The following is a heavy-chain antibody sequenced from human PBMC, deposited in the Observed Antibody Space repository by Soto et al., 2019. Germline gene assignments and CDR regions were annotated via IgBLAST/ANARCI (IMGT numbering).Heavy chain of an antibody. V-gene: IGHV3-30*04. Sequence: QVQLMGSGGGVVRPGESLRLSCAASAFSFTNFALHWVRQAPGRGLEWVAVISFDGSNKFYVDSVKGRFTISMDNSKNTLYLQMSSLTPDDTGVYYCARQRQPQAGDYYYFGMDVWGQGTTVTVSS. CDR3: ARQRQPQAGDYYYFGMDV. CDR1: AFSFTNFA. D-gene: IGHD6-25*01. J-gene: IGHJ6*02. CDR2: ISFDGSNK.